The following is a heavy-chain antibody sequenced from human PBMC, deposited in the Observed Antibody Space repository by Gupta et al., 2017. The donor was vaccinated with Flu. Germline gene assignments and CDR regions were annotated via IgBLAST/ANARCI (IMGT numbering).Heavy chain of an antibody. V-gene: IGHV3-21*01. CDR3: ARAWDVTVAGTFDY. J-gene: IGHJ4*02. CDR2: ISSSSSYI. Sequence: EVQLVESGGGLVKPGGSLRLSCAASGFTFSTYGMNWVAQAPGKGLEWVSSISSSSSYIYYADSVKGRFTISRHNAKNFVYLQMNSLRAEDTAVYYCARAWDVTVAGTFDYWGQGTLVTVSS. D-gene: IGHD6-19*01. CDR1: GFTFSTYG.